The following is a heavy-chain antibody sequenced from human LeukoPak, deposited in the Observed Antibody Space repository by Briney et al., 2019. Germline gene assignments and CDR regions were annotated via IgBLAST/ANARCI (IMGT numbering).Heavy chain of an antibody. CDR1: GGSFSGYY. D-gene: IGHD5-18*01. J-gene: IGHJ1*01. V-gene: IGHV4-34*01. CDR3: ARGLRGYSYGYGYFQH. CDR2: INHSGST. Sequence: PSETLSLTCAVYGGSFSGYYWSWIRQPPGKGLEWIGEINHSGSTNHNPSLKSRVTISVGTSKNQFSLKLSSVTAADTAVYYCARGLRGYSYGYGYFQHWGQGTLVTVSS.